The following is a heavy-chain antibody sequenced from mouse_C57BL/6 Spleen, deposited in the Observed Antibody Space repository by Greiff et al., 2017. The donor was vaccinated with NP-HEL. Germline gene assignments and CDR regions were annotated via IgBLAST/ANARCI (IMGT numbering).Heavy chain of an antibody. J-gene: IGHJ4*01. D-gene: IGHD2-1*01. CDR1: GYTFTSYW. CDR3: AGDGNYESAMDY. CDR2: IYPGSGST. Sequence: QVQLQQPGAELVKPGASVKMSYKASGYTFTSYWITWVKQRPGQGLEWIGDIYPGSGSTNYNEKFKSKATLTVDTSSSTAYMQLSSLTSEDSAVYYCAGDGNYESAMDYWGQGTSVTVSS. V-gene: IGHV1-55*01.